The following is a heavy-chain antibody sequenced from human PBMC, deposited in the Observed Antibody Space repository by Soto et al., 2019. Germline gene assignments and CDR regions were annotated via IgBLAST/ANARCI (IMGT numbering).Heavy chain of an antibody. CDR3: AKDSEYYYASGSYYTGDY. V-gene: IGHV3-23*01. J-gene: IGHJ4*02. D-gene: IGHD3-10*01. CDR1: GFTFSNYA. Sequence: LRLSCAASGFTFSNYAMSWVRQAPGKGLEWVSAISGSGGSTYYADSVKGRFTISRDKSRNTLYLQMNSLRAEDTAVYYCAKDSEYYYASGSYYTGDYWGQGTLVTVSS. CDR2: ISGSGGST.